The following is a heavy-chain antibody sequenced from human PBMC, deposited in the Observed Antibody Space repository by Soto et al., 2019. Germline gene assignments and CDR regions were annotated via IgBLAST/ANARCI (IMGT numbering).Heavy chain of an antibody. CDR3: AEDRHNDVVYYFDS. V-gene: IGHV3-30*18. CDR1: GFPFSTYG. Sequence: QVQLVESGGRVVQPGRSLTLSCAASGFPFSTYGMHWVRQAPAKGLEWVAVISDDGSDKYYADSVKGRFTVSRDNSKNTLYLQMNSLRAEDTAVYYCAEDRHNDVVYYFDSWGQGTLVTVSS. CDR2: ISDDGSDK. J-gene: IGHJ4*02. D-gene: IGHD1-1*01.